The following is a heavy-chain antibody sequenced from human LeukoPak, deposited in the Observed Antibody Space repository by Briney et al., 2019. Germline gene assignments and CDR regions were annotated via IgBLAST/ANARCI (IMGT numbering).Heavy chain of an antibody. V-gene: IGHV3-15*01. Sequence: GGSLRLSCAASGFTFSSNSMNWVRQAPGKGLEWVGRIKSKTDGGTTDYAAPVKGRFTISRDDSKNTLYLQMNSLKTEDTAVYYCTRDDSSQYYYYYSMDVWGKGTTVTISS. J-gene: IGHJ6*03. D-gene: IGHD3-22*01. CDR3: TRDDSSQYYYYYSMDV. CDR2: IKSKTDGGTT. CDR1: GFTFSSNS.